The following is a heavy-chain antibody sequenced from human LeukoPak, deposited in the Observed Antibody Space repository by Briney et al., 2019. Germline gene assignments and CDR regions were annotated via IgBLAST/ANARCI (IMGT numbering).Heavy chain of an antibody. D-gene: IGHD3-10*01. Sequence: GGSLRLSCAASGFTFSSYGMHWVRQAPGKGLEWVAFIRYDGSNKYYADSVKGRFTISRDNSKNTLYLQMNSLRAEDTAVYYCAKDLEYGSGSYSNGLSAFDIWGQGTMVTVSS. CDR2: IRYDGSNK. J-gene: IGHJ3*02. V-gene: IGHV3-30*02. CDR1: GFTFSSYG. CDR3: AKDLEYGSGSYSNGLSAFDI.